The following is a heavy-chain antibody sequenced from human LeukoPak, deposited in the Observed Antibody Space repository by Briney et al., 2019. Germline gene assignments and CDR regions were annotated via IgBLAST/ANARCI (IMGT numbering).Heavy chain of an antibody. CDR1: GYSFTSYW. J-gene: IGHJ6*02. V-gene: IGHV5-51*01. CDR3: ARHHSSIAAAGKRFYYYGMDV. D-gene: IGHD6-13*01. CDR2: IYPGDSDT. Sequence: GESLKISCKGSGYSFTSYWIGWVRQMPGKGLEWMGIIYPGDSDTRYSPSFQGQVTISADKSISTAYLQWSSLKASDTAMYYCARHHSSIAAAGKRFYYYGMDVWGQGTTVTVSS.